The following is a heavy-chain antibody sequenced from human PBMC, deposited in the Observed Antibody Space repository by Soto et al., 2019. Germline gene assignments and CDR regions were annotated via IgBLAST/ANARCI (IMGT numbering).Heavy chain of an antibody. CDR3: ARMNYYDTSGYPFDY. Sequence: SETLSLTCTVSGVSISSYYWSLIRPPPGKGLEWIGYIYFRGTTNYNPSLKSRVTMSADTSKNQFSLKLNSVTAADTAVYYCARMNYYDTSGYPFDYWGQGMMVTVSS. J-gene: IGHJ4*02. CDR2: IYFRGTT. V-gene: IGHV4-59*01. CDR1: GVSISSYY. D-gene: IGHD3-22*01.